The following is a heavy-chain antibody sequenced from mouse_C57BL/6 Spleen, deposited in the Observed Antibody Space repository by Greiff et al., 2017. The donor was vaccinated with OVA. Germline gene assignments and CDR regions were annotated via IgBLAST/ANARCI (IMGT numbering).Heavy chain of an antibody. V-gene: IGHV5-4*01. CDR1: GFTFSSYA. J-gene: IGHJ3*01. CDR3: AREGNGSPSFAY. D-gene: IGHD1-1*01. Sequence: EVQLVESGGGLVKPGGSLKLSCAASGFTFSSYAMSWVRQTPEKRLEWVATISDGGSYTYYPDNVKGRFTISRDNAKNNLYLQMSHLKSEDTAMYYCAREGNGSPSFAYWGQGTLVTVSA. CDR2: ISDGGSYT.